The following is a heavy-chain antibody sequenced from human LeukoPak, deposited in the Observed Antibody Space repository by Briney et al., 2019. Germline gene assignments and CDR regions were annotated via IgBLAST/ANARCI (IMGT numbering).Heavy chain of an antibody. Sequence: SETLSLTCAVYGGSFSGYYWSWIRQPPGKGLEWIGEINHSGSTNYNPSLKSRVTISVDTSKNQFSLKLGSVTAADTAVYYCARHCSSTSCYYYYMDVWGKGTTVTVSS. CDR3: ARHCSSTSCYYYYMDV. CDR1: GGSFSGYY. J-gene: IGHJ6*03. CDR2: INHSGST. D-gene: IGHD2-2*01. V-gene: IGHV4-34*01.